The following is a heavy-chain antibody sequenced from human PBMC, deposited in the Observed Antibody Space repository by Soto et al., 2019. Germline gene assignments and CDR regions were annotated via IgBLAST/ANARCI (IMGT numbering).Heavy chain of an antibody. CDR3: ARLPAAIFPHGMDV. Sequence: ASVKVSCKASGYTFTSYAMHLVRQAPGQRLEWMGWINAGNGNTKYSQKFQGRVTITRDTSASTAYMELSSLRSEDTAVYYCARLPAAIFPHGMDVWGQGTTVTVSS. CDR1: GYTFTSYA. J-gene: IGHJ6*02. CDR2: INAGNGNT. D-gene: IGHD2-2*01. V-gene: IGHV1-3*01.